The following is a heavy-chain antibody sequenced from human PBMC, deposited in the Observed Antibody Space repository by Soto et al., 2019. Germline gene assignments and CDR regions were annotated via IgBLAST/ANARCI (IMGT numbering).Heavy chain of an antibody. CDR3: ARFHSGSLYYFDY. Sequence: ASVKVSCKASGYTFTGYYMHWVRQAPGQGLEWMGWINPNSGGTNYAQKFQGWVTMTRDTSISTAYMELSRLRSDDTAVYYCARFHSGSLYYFDYWGQGTLVTVSS. V-gene: IGHV1-2*04. CDR2: INPNSGGT. J-gene: IGHJ4*02. CDR1: GYTFTGYY. D-gene: IGHD1-26*01.